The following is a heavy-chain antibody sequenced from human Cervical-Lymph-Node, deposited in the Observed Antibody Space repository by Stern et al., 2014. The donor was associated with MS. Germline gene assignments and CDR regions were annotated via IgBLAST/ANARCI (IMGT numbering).Heavy chain of an antibody. V-gene: IGHV1-69*09. J-gene: IGHJ6*02. CDR2: IIPLFDLT. CDR1: GGTFSNHA. D-gene: IGHD6-6*01. CDR3: ARDRSLSPRPRGMDV. Sequence: VQLVESGAEVRKPGSSVKVSCKASGGTFSNHAISWVRQAPGQGLEWMGRIIPLFDLTTYAQKFQGRVTFSADTSTNTAYLDLSSLTSEDTAVYYCARDRSLSPRPRGMDVWGQGTTVTVSS.